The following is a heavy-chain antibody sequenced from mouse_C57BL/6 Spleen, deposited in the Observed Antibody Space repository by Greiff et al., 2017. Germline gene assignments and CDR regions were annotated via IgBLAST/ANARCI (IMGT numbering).Heavy chain of an antibody. CDR2: ISSGGDYI. J-gene: IGHJ1*03. CDR1: GFTFSSYA. CDR3: TRDRVTTVVASDWYFDV. Sequence: EVQRVESGEGLVKPGGSLKLSCAASGFTFSSYAMSWVRQTPEKRLEWVAYISSGGDYIYYADTVKGRFTISRDNARNTLYMQMSSLKSEDTAMYDCTRDRVTTVVASDWYFDVWGTGTTVTVSS. D-gene: IGHD1-1*01. V-gene: IGHV5-9-1*02.